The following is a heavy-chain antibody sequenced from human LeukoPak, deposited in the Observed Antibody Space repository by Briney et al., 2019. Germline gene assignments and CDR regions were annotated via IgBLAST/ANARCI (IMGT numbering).Heavy chain of an antibody. CDR1: GYTFTGYY. Sequence: ASVKVSCKASGYTFTGYYMHWVRQAPGQGLEWMGWINPNSGGTNYAQKFQGRATMTRDTSISTAYMELSRLRSDDTAVYYCARVHRKNNWFDPWGQGTLVTVSS. J-gene: IGHJ5*02. V-gene: IGHV1-2*02. CDR3: ARVHRKNNWFDP. CDR2: INPNSGGT.